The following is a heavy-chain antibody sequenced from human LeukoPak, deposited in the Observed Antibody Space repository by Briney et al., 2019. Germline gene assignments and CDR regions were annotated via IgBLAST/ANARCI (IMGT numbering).Heavy chain of an antibody. V-gene: IGHV4-4*02. CDR2: IYHSGST. CDR1: GGSISSSNW. D-gene: IGHD5-12*01. Sequence: SETLSLTCAVSGGSISSSNWWSWVRQPPGKGLEWIGEIYHSGSTNYNPSLKSRVTISVDKSKNQFSLKLSSVTAADTAVYYCARALADIVAYYFDYWGQGTLVTVSS. CDR3: ARALADIVAYYFDY. J-gene: IGHJ4*02.